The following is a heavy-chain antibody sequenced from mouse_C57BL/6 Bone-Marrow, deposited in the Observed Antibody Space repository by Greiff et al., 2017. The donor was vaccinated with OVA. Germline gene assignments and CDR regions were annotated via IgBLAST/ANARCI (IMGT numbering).Heavy chain of an antibody. V-gene: IGHV5-16*01. CDR3: ARDRGYYGSSPHWYFDV. CDR2: INYDGSST. Sequence: DVKLVESEGGLVQPGSSLKLSCTASGFTFSDYYMAWVRQVPEKGLEWVANINYDGSSTYYLDSLKSRFIISRDNAKNILYLQMSSLKSEDTATYYCARDRGYYGSSPHWYFDVWGTGTTVTVSS. D-gene: IGHD1-1*01. J-gene: IGHJ1*03. CDR1: GFTFSDYY.